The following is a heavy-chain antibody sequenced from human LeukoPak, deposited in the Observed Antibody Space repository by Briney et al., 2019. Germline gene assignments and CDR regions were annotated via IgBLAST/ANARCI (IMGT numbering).Heavy chain of an antibody. CDR3: ARGTWIKRFFDY. D-gene: IGHD5-12*01. CDR2: INHSGST. V-gene: IGHV4-34*01. Sequence: PSETLSLTCAVCGGSFSGYYWSLIRQPPGKGLEWIGEINHSGSTNYNPSLKSRVTISVDTSKNQFSLKLSSVTAADTAVYYCARGTWIKRFFDYWGQGTLVTVSS. J-gene: IGHJ4*02. CDR1: GGSFSGYY.